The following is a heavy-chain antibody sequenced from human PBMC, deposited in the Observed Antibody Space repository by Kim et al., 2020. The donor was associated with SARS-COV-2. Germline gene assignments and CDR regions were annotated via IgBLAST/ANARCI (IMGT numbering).Heavy chain of an antibody. Sequence: SVKVSCKASGGTFSSYAISWVRQAPGQGLEWMGGIIPIFGTANYAQKFQGRVTITADESTSTAYMELSSLRSEETAVYYCARDPGITMVRGVIITGPLDYWGQGTLVTVSS. V-gene: IGHV1-69*13. D-gene: IGHD3-10*01. J-gene: IGHJ4*02. CDR2: IIPIFGTA. CDR3: ARDPGITMVRGVIITGPLDY. CDR1: GGTFSSYA.